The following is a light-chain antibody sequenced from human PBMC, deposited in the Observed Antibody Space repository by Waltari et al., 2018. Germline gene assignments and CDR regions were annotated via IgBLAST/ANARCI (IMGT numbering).Light chain of an antibody. V-gene: IGKV3-20*01. Sequence: TQSPGTLSLSPAERATLSCRTSQRISASHLAWYQQKPGQAPRLLIYGTSTRATGIPERFSGSGSGTDFSLTVTSMQPEDFAVYFCQQYGNSPWTFGQGTKVEV. CDR3: QQYGNSPWT. CDR1: QRISASH. CDR2: GTS. J-gene: IGKJ1*01.